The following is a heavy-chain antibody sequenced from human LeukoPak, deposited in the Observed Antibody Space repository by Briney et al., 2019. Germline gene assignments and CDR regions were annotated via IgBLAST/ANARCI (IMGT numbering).Heavy chain of an antibody. J-gene: IGHJ4*02. V-gene: IGHV5-51*01. CDR2: IYPGDSDT. Sequence: GESLKISCMGSGYSFTSYWIGWVRQMPGKGLEWMGIIYPGDSDTRYSPSFQGQVTISADKSISTAYLQWSSLKASDTAMYYCARQLREDVYSEAYFDYWGQGTLVTVSS. CDR3: ARQLREDVYSEAYFDY. D-gene: IGHD5-24*01. CDR1: GYSFTSYW.